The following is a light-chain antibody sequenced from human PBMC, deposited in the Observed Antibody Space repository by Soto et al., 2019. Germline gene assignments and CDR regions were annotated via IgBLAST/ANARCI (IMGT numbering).Light chain of an antibody. V-gene: IGLV2-14*01. CDR3: SSYTSSSTLYV. J-gene: IGLJ1*01. CDR2: EVS. Sequence: QSSLNLPSSVSGSPGQSITISCTGTISDIGGYNYVSWYQQHPGKATKLMIYEVSNRPSGISNRFSGSKSGKTASLTISGLQAEDEADYYCSSYTSSSTLYVFGTGTKVTV. CDR1: ISDIGGYNY.